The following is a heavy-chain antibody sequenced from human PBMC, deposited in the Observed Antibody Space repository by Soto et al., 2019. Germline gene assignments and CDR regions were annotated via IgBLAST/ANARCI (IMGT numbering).Heavy chain of an antibody. CDR2: IFHSENT. CDR1: GASVSSDNW. Sequence: QMQLQESGPGLVKPSGTLSLACAVSGASVSSDNWWRWVRQPPGKGLEGIGEIFHSENTNYNSSFKSRVTISVDKSKNQFSLTLTSVTAADTAVYYCAKNGWYSADIWGQGTLVTVSS. CDR3: AKNGWYSADI. D-gene: IGHD6-19*01. V-gene: IGHV4-4*02. J-gene: IGHJ3*02.